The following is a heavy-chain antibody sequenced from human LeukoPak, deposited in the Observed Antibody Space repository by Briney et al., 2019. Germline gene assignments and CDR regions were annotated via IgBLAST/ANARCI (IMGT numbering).Heavy chain of an antibody. D-gene: IGHD5-12*01. CDR2: ISSSSSPI. CDR1: GFTFITHS. CDR3: AREGREKVAAITNRYYNYYFDY. J-gene: IGHJ4*02. V-gene: IGHV3-48*01. Sequence: GGSLRLSCAASGFTFITHSINWVRQAPGKGLEWVSYISSSSSPIYYADSVKGRFTISRDNAKNSLFLQMNSLRAEDTAVYYCAREGREKVAAITNRYYNYYFDYWGQGTLVTVSS.